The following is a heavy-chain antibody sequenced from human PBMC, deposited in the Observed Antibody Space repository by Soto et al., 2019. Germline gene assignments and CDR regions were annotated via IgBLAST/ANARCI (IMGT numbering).Heavy chain of an antibody. Sequence: HVQLQESGPGLVKPSQTLSLTCTVSGGSISSGGYYWSWIRQHPGTGLEWIGYIYYSGRTYYNPYLQSRVTISVDTSKNQFSLKLSSVTDADTAVYYCARFLRDCSGGSCYSSVFDYWGQGTLVTVSS. J-gene: IGHJ4*02. CDR1: GGSISSGGYY. CDR3: ARFLRDCSGGSCYSSVFDY. CDR2: IYYSGRT. D-gene: IGHD2-15*01. V-gene: IGHV4-31*03.